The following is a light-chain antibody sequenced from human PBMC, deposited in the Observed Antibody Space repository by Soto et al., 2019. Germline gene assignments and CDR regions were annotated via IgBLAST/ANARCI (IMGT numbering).Light chain of an antibody. CDR1: QSVLYSANNNNY. J-gene: IGKJ2*01. CDR3: QQYYNAPYT. CDR2: WAS. Sequence: DIVMTQSPDSLAVSLGERATINCKFSQSVLYSANNNNYLAWYQQKSGQPPKLIIYWASTRESGVPDRFGGSGSGTNFTLTISSLQAEDVAVYYCQQYYNAPYTFGQGTKLEIK. V-gene: IGKV4-1*01.